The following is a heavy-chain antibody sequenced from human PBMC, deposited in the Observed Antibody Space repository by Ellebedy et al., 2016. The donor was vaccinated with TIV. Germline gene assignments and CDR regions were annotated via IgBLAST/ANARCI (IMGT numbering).Heavy chain of an antibody. J-gene: IGHJ3*02. D-gene: IGHD1-26*01. CDR2: ISDSGSTI. V-gene: IGHV3-23*01. CDR3: AKTPTSRGAFDI. CDR1: GFTFSNYW. Sequence: GESLKISCAASGFTFSNYWMSWVRQAPGKGLEWVSFISDSGSTIHYADSVKGRFTISRDNSKNTVYLQMDSRRAEDTALYYCAKTPTSRGAFDIWGQGTMVTVSS.